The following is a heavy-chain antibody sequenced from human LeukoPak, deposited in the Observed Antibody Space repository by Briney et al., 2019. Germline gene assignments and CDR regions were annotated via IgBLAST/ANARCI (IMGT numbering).Heavy chain of an antibody. CDR3: ARQDCSSGSCYNDY. CDR1: GFTFSNAW. V-gene: IGHV3-15*07. Sequence: PGGSLRLSCAASGFTFSNAWMNWVRQAPGKGLEWVGRIKSKTDGGTTDYAAPVKGRFTISRDDSKNTLYLQMNSLKTEDTAAYYCARQDCSSGSCYNDYWGQGTLVTVSS. J-gene: IGHJ4*02. D-gene: IGHD2-2*02. CDR2: IKSKTDGGTT.